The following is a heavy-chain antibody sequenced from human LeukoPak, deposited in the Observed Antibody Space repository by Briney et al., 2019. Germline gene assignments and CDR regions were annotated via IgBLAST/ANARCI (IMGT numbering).Heavy chain of an antibody. Sequence: ETLSLTCTVSGGSISSSSYYWGWIRQPPGKGLEWIGSIYYSGSTYYNPSLKSRVTISVDTSKNQFSLKLSSVTAADTAVYYCARHVPCSSTSCYGRGDAFDIWGPGTIVPVSS. V-gene: IGHV4-39*01. J-gene: IGHJ3*02. D-gene: IGHD2-2*01. CDR3: ARHVPCSSTSCYGRGDAFDI. CDR1: GGSISSSSYY. CDR2: IYYSGST.